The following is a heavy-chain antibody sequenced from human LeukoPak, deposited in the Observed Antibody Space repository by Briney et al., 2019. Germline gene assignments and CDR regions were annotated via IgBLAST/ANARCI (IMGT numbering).Heavy chain of an antibody. CDR1: GFTLSSYE. CDR2: ISSSGSTI. J-gene: IGHJ4*02. D-gene: IGHD5-18*01. V-gene: IGHV3-48*03. CDR3: ARDPGYSYGFDY. Sequence: QPGGSLRLSCAASGFTLSSYEMNWVRQAPGKGLEWVSYISSSGSTIYYADSVKGRFTISRDNAKNSLYLQMNSLRAEDTAVYYCARDPGYSYGFDYWGQGTLVTVSS.